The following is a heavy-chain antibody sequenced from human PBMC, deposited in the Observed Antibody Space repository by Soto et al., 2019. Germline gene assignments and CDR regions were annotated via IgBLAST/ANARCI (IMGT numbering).Heavy chain of an antibody. J-gene: IGHJ6*02. CDR1: GFTFSSYG. D-gene: IGHD3-10*01. Sequence: QVQLVESGGGVVQPGRSLRLSCAASGFTFSSYGMHCVRQAPGKGLEWVAVIWYDGRNKYYADSVKGRFTISRDNSKNTLYLQRNSLRAEDTAVYYCARVFRVRGVGPYYYYGMDVWDQGTTVTVS. V-gene: IGHV3-33*01. CDR2: IWYDGRNK. CDR3: ARVFRVRGVGPYYYYGMDV.